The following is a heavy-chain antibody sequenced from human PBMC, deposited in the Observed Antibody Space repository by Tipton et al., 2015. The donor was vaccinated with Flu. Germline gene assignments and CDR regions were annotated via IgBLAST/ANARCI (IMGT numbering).Heavy chain of an antibody. J-gene: IGHJ4*02. V-gene: IGHV3-7*01. D-gene: IGHD1-1*01. CDR1: GFDFSDYW. CDR2: IKEDGRET. Sequence: SPRLSCVASGFDFSDYWMTWVRQAPGKGLEWVANIKEDGRETYYADSVKGRFTISRDNAKRSLFLQMNSLRAEDTAVYYCVQLKFLWGQGTLVSVSS. CDR3: VQLKFL.